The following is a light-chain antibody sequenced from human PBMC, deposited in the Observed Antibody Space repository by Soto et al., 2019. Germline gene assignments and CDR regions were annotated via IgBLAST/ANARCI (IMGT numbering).Light chain of an antibody. CDR1: QSVSTNY. V-gene: IGKV3-20*01. CDR2: GAH. Sequence: EIVLTQSPGSLSLSPGDGATLSCRASQSVSTNYLAWFQQKPGQAPRLLIYGAHIRAIGIADRFRGSGSGTDFTLTISRLEPEDFAVYYCQQYHSLPRTFGQGTKVGIK. J-gene: IGKJ1*01. CDR3: QQYHSLPRT.